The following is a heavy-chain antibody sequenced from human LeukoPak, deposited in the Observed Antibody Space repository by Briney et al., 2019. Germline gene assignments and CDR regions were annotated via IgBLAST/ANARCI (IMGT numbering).Heavy chain of an antibody. V-gene: IGHV4-4*07. J-gene: IGHJ4*02. D-gene: IGHD3-3*01. CDR2: IYTSGST. Sequence: SETVSLTCTVSGGSISSYYWSWIRQPAGKGLEWIGRIYTSGSTNYNPSLKSRVTMSVDTPKNQFSLKLSSVTAADTAVYYCARGFIEWLLLDYSGQGTLVTVSS. CDR3: ARGFIEWLLLDY. CDR1: GGSISSYY.